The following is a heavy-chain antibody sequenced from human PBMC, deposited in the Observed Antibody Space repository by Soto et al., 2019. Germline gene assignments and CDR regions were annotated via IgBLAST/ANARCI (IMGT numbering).Heavy chain of an antibody. Sequence: PGGSLRLSCESSGLPVSNSYMSWVRQAPGKGLEWVSLIYSGGSTYYADSVMGRFTISSDNSKNTVSLHMNSLRAEDTALYYCAKDRPRRTSGYFFDYWGQGTPVTVS. CDR2: IYSGGST. CDR1: GLPVSNSY. CDR3: AKDRPRRTSGYFFDY. V-gene: IGHV3-66*01. D-gene: IGHD1-1*01. J-gene: IGHJ4*02.